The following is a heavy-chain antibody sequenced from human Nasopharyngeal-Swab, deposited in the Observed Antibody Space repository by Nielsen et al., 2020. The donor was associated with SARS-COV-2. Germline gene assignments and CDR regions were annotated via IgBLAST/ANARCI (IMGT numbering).Heavy chain of an antibody. CDR3: ARDRGSGSRTDDAFDI. D-gene: IGHD1-26*01. V-gene: IGHV3-30-3*01. J-gene: IGHJ3*02. CDR1: GFTFSSYA. Sequence: GESLKISCAASGFTFSSYAMHWVRQAPGKGLEWVAVISYDGSNKYYADSVKGRFTISRDNSKNTLYLHMNSLRADDMAIYYCARDRGSGSRTDDAFDIWGQGTMVTVSS. CDR2: ISYDGSNK.